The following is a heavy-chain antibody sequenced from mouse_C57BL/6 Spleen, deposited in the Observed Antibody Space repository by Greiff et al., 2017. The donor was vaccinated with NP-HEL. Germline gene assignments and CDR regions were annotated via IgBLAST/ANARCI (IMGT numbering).Heavy chain of an antibody. CDR3: ARSDYYYGPTATGYFDV. D-gene: IGHD1-1*01. J-gene: IGHJ1*03. Sequence: QVQLQQSGAELVRPGASVKLSCKASGYTFTDYYINWVKQRPGQGLEWIARIYPGSGNTYYNEKFKGKATLTAEKSSSTAYMQLSSLTSEDSAVYFCARSDYYYGPTATGYFDVWGTGTTVTVSS. V-gene: IGHV1-76*01. CDR1: GYTFTDYY. CDR2: IYPGSGNT.